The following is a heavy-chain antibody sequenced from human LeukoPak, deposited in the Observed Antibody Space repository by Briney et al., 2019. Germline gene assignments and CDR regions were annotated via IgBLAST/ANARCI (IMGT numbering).Heavy chain of an antibody. J-gene: IGHJ4*02. CDR1: GGSISSYY. D-gene: IGHD6-13*01. Sequence: PSETLSLTCTVSGGSISSYYWSWIRQPAGKGLEWIGRIYTSGSTNYNPSLKSRVTMSVDTSKNQFSLKLSSVTAADTAVYYCARGIAAAGIVYYFDYWGQGTLVTVSS. CDR3: ARGIAAAGIVYYFDY. CDR2: IYTSGST. V-gene: IGHV4-4*07.